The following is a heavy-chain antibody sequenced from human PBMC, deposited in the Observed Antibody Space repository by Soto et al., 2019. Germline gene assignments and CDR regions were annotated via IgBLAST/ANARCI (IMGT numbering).Heavy chain of an antibody. CDR2: ISGSGGST. Sequence: GGSLRLSCAASGFTFSSYAMSWVRQAPGKGLEWVSAISGSGGSTYYADSVKGRFTISRDNSKNTLYLQMNSLRAEDTAVYYCAKDYRITGTTGDAFDIWGQGTMVTVSS. J-gene: IGHJ3*02. CDR3: AKDYRITGTTGDAFDI. CDR1: GFTFSSYA. V-gene: IGHV3-23*01. D-gene: IGHD1-7*01.